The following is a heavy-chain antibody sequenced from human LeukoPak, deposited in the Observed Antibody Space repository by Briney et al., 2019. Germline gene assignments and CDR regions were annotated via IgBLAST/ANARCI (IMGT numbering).Heavy chain of an antibody. CDR1: GYTFTGYY. CDR3: ARARGYYDSSGYAFDI. D-gene: IGHD3-22*01. Sequence: ASVKVSCKASGYTFTGYYMHWVRQAPGQGLEWMGRINPNSGGTNYAQKFQGTVTMTRDTSISTAYMELSRLRSDDTAVYYCARARGYYDSSGYAFDIWGQGTMVTVSS. CDR2: INPNSGGT. V-gene: IGHV1-2*06. J-gene: IGHJ3*02.